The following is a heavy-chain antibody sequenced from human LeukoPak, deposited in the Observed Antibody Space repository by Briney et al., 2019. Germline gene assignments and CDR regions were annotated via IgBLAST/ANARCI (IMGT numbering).Heavy chain of an antibody. D-gene: IGHD1-26*01. V-gene: IGHV3-33*08. CDR1: GFTFNSYA. CDR3: AGDRATSYFDY. Sequence: PGGSLRLSCAASGFTFNSYAMSWVRQAPGKGLEWVAFIWYDGSNKYYTDSVKGRFTISRDNSKNTLYLQMNSLRAEDTAVYYCAGDRATSYFDYWGQGALVTISS. J-gene: IGHJ4*02. CDR2: IWYDGSNK.